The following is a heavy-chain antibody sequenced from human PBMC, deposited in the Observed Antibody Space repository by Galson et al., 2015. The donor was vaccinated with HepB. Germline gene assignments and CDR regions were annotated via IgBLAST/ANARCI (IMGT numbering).Heavy chain of an antibody. V-gene: IGHV7-4-1*02. CDR3: ARVTSIYDFSSRAYSYYYYGMDV. CDR2: INTNTGTP. Sequence: SVKVSCKASGYTFTSYVINWVRQAPGQGLEWMGGINTNTGTPTYAQGFTGRFVFSLDTSVSTAYLRISSLKTEDTAVYYCARVTSIYDFSSRAYSYYYYGMDVWGQGTTVAVSS. J-gene: IGHJ6*02. D-gene: IGHD6-19*01. CDR1: GYTFTSYV.